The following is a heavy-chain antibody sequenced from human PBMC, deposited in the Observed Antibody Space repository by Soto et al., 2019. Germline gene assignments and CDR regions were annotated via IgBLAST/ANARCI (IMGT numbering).Heavy chain of an antibody. CDR3: ARVSSGWYYFDY. CDR1: GGSVSSGSYY. V-gene: IGHV4-61*01. D-gene: IGHD6-19*01. J-gene: IGHJ4*02. Sequence: KTSETLSLTCTVSGGSVSSGSYYWSWTRQPPGKGLEWIGYMYNSGSTNYNPSLKSRVIISVDTSKNQFSLKLSSVTAADTAVYYCARVSSGWYYFDYWGQGTLVTVSS. CDR2: MYNSGST.